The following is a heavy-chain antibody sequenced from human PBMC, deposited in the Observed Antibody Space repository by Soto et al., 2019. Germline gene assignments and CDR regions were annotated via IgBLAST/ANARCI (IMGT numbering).Heavy chain of an antibody. CDR1: GFTFSTHG. CDR3: AKDKGPYYDFWSGQRWFDP. Sequence: PGGPLRLSCAASGFTFSTHGMHWVRQAPGKGPEWVAVISHDGSKKYYVESVEGRFSISRDNSKSIVHLQMNNVRTEDTAVYYCAKDKGPYYDFWSGQRWFDPWGQGTLVTVSS. V-gene: IGHV3-30*18. J-gene: IGHJ5*02. CDR2: ISHDGSKK. D-gene: IGHD3-3*01.